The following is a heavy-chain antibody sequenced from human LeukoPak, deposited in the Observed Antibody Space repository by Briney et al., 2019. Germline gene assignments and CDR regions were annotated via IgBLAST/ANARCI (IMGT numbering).Heavy chain of an antibody. Sequence: ASETLSLTCAVYGGSFSGYYWTWIRQPPGKGLEWIGEINRSGSTNYNPSLKSRVTISVDTSKNQFSLMLSSVAAADTAVYYCARAYGSGSGLDPWGQGTLVTVSS. CDR2: INRSGST. D-gene: IGHD3-10*01. CDR1: GGSFSGYY. J-gene: IGHJ5*02. CDR3: ARAYGSGSGLDP. V-gene: IGHV4-34*01.